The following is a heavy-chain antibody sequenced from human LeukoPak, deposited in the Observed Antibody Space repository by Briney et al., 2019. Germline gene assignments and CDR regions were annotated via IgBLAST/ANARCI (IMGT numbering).Heavy chain of an antibody. CDR2: LSYTGNT. CDR1: GASISTYY. D-gene: IGHD1-26*01. J-gene: IGHJ4*02. V-gene: IGHV4-59*01. CDR3: ARAGLSGQHYGNGVFFY. Sequence: SETLSLTCSVSGASISTYYWSWIRQPPGKGLEWIGYLSYTGNTNYNPSLQSRVTISVDTSKNQFSLNLRSVTAADAAMYYRARAGLSGQHYGNGVFFYWGQGTLVTVSS.